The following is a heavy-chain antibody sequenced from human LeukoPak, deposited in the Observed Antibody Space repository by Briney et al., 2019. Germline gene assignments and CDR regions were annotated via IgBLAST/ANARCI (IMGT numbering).Heavy chain of an antibody. Sequence: GGFLRLSCAASGFTFSSYAMSWVRQAPGKGLEWVSAISGRGGSTYYADSVKGRFTISRDNSKNTLYLQMNSLRAEDTAVYYCAKDLKPDLFECLGLPFDYWGQGTLVTVSP. CDR3: AKDLKPDLFECLGLPFDY. J-gene: IGHJ4*02. CDR1: GFTFSSYA. CDR2: ISGRGGST. V-gene: IGHV3-23*01. D-gene: IGHD3-3*01.